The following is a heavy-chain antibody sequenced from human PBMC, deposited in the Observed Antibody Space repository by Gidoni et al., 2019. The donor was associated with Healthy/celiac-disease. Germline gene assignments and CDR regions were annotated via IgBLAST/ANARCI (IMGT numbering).Heavy chain of an antibody. CDR2: ISGIGGST. CDR3: AKGSGDYDDPFDY. J-gene: IGHJ4*02. Sequence: EVQLLESGGVWVQPGGSLRLSCAASGFTFSSYAMSWVRPAPGKGLEWVSAISGIGGSTYYADSVKGRFTISRDNSKNTLYLQMNSLRAEDTAVYYCAKGSGDYDDPFDYWGQGTLVTVSS. V-gene: IGHV3-23*01. CDR1: GFTFSSYA. D-gene: IGHD4-17*01.